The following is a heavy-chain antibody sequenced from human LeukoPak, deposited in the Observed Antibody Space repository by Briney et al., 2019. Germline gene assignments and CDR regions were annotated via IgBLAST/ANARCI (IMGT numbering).Heavy chain of an antibody. CDR2: ISRSGSTI. V-gene: IGHV3-48*02. Sequence: GGSLRLSCAASGFSFSSYSMNWVRQAPGKGLEWLSYISRSGSTIYYADSVKGRFTISRDNAKNSLYLQMNSLRDEDTAVYYCVRRVPNNSSWYELFDYWGQGALVTVSS. J-gene: IGHJ4*02. D-gene: IGHD6-13*01. CDR1: GFSFSSYS. CDR3: VRRVPNNSSWYELFDY.